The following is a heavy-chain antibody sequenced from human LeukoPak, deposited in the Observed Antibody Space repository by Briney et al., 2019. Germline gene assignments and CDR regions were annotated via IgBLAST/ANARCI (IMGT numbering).Heavy chain of an antibody. CDR3: AKDFLGAGYSSGWYGS. D-gene: IGHD6-19*01. V-gene: IGHV3-7*03. CDR2: IKQDGSEE. CDR1: GFTFSSYA. Sequence: GGSLRLSCAASGFTFSSYAMSWVRQAPGKGLEWVANIKQDGSEENYVDSVKGRFTISRDNAKHSLYLQMNSLRAEDTALYYCAKDFLGAGYSSGWYGSWGQGTLVTVSS. J-gene: IGHJ5*02.